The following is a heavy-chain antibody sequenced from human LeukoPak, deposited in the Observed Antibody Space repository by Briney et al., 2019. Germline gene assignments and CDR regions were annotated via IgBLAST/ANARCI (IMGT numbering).Heavy chain of an antibody. CDR1: GGSFSGYY. Sequence: PSETLSLTCAVYGGSFSGYYWSWIRQPPGKGLEWIGEINHSGSTNYNPSLKSRVTISVDTSKNQFSLKLSSVTAADTAVYYCARYGYSYGPRRDYYYYMDVWGKGTTVTVSS. V-gene: IGHV4-34*01. D-gene: IGHD5-18*01. J-gene: IGHJ6*03. CDR3: ARYGYSYGPRRDYYYYMDV. CDR2: INHSGST.